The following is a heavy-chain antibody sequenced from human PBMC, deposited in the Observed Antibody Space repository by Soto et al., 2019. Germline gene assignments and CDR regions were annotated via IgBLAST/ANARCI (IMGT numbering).Heavy chain of an antibody. J-gene: IGHJ4*02. D-gene: IGHD6-13*01. CDR1: GGSVGSSSYY. CDR2: TYYSAGT. Sequence: SETLSLTCNVSGGSVGSSSYYWGWIRQAPGKGLEWIVSTYYSAGTYYNPSLKSRVTTSLDASKNQFSLTVTSVTAADTAIYYCARHASRGYSSSWYFEDWGQGTPVTVSS. V-gene: IGHV4-39*01. CDR3: ARHASRGYSSSWYFED.